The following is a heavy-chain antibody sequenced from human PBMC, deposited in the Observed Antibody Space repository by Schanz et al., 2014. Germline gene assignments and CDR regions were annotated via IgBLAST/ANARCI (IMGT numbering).Heavy chain of an antibody. Sequence: QVQLVQSGAEVKKPGSSVKVSCKASGGTFSSYAFSWVRQAPGQGLEWMGKIIPILGMENYAQKFQGRVTITADISTSTAYMDMSSLRSDDTAVYYCARDLQYHYDTSGPVGAFDIWGQGTVVTVSS. CDR2: IIPILGME. D-gene: IGHD3-22*01. V-gene: IGHV1-69*04. CDR3: ARDLQYHYDTSGPVGAFDI. CDR1: GGTFSSYA. J-gene: IGHJ3*02.